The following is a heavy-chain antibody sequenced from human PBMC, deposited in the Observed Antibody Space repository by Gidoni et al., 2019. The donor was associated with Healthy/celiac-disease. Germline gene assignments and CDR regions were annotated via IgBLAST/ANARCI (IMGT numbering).Heavy chain of an antibody. J-gene: IGHJ6*02. V-gene: IGHV5-10-1*01. D-gene: IGHD3-3*01. CDR2: IDPSDSYT. CDR3: ASHLRFLEWLPHYYYGMDV. Sequence: EVQLVQSGAEVKKPGESLRISCKGSGYSFTSYWISWVRQMPGKGLEWMGRIDPSDSYTNYSPSFQGHVTISADKSISTAYLQWSSLKASDTAMYYCASHLRFLEWLPHYYYGMDVWGQGTTVTVSS. CDR1: GYSFTSYW.